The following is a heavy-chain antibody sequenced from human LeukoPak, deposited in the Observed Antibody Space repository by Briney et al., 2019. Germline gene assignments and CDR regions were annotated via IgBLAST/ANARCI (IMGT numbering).Heavy chain of an antibody. J-gene: IGHJ4*02. CDR3: ARASYSSGYGVDY. CDR2: IYYSGST. CDR1: GGSISSYY. V-gene: IGHV4-59*01. Sequence: SGTLSLTCTVSGGSISSYYWSWIRQPPGKGLEWIGYIYYSGSTNYNPSLKSRVTISVDTSKNQFSLKLSSVTAADTAVYYCARASYSSGYGVDYWGQGTLVTVSS. D-gene: IGHD3-22*01.